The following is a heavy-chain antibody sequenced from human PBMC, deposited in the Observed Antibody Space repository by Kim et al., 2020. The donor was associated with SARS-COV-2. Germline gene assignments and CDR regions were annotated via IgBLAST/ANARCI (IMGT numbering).Heavy chain of an antibody. CDR3: ARDIRVATIRKDAFDI. V-gene: IGHV4-31*02. D-gene: IGHD5-12*01. J-gene: IGHJ3*02. Sequence: SLKSRVTISVDTSKNQFSLKLSSVTAADTAVYYCARDIRVATIRKDAFDIWGQGTMVTVSS.